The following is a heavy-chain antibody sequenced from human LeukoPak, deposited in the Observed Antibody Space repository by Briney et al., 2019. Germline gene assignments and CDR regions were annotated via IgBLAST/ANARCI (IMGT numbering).Heavy chain of an antibody. CDR1: GFSFSSYW. D-gene: IGHD2-15*01. J-gene: IGHJ1*01. V-gene: IGHV3-74*01. CDR3: ASDSYSPEYFQH. CDR2: INPDGSST. Sequence: GGSLRLSCAASGFSFSSYWMHWVRQAPGKGLVSVSRINPDGSSTNYADSVKGRFTISRDNAKNTLYLQMNSLRAEDTAVYYFASDSYSPEYFQHWGQGTLVSVSS.